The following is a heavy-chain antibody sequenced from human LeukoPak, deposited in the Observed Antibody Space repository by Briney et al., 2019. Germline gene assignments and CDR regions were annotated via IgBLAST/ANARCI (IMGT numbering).Heavy chain of an antibody. V-gene: IGHV3-13*01. Sequence: PGGSLRLSCAASGFTFSRCDMFWFRQAPGKGLEGVSTIGTGGDIYYSDSVKGRFTISRENAKNSLYLQMNSLSAGDTAVYFCARGGIAVSGIDLEDYWGQGTLVTVSS. J-gene: IGHJ4*02. D-gene: IGHD6-19*01. CDR3: ARGGIAVSGIDLEDY. CDR1: GFTFSRCD. CDR2: IGTGGDI.